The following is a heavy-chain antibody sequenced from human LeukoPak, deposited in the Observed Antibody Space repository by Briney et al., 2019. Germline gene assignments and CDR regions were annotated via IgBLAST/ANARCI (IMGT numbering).Heavy chain of an antibody. Sequence: GRSLRLSCAASGFTFSSYGMHWVRQAPGKGLEWVAVIWYDGSNKYYADSVKGRFTISRDNSRNTLYLQMNSLRAEDTAVYYCARERELPFFDYWGQGTLVTVSS. CDR2: IWYDGSNK. V-gene: IGHV3-33*01. CDR3: ARERELPFFDY. D-gene: IGHD2-15*01. CDR1: GFTFSSYG. J-gene: IGHJ4*02.